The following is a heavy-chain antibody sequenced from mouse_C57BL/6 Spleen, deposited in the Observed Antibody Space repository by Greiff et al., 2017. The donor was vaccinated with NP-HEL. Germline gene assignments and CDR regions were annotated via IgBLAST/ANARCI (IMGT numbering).Heavy chain of an antibody. Sequence: QVQLQQPGAELVKPGASVKLSCTASGYTFTSYWMHWVKQRPGQGLEWIGMIHPNSGSTNYNEKFKSKAKLTVDKSSSTAYMQHSSLTSEDSAGYYWARGFRVTTRYDAMGYWGQRTSVTVSS. CDR1: GYTFTSYW. D-gene: IGHD2-2*01. CDR3: ARGFRVTTRYDAMGY. V-gene: IGHV1-64*01. J-gene: IGHJ4*01. CDR2: IHPNSGST.